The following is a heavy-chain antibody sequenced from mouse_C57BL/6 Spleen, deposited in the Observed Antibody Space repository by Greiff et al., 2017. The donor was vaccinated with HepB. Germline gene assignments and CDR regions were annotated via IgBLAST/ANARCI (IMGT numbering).Heavy chain of an antibody. CDR1: GFTFSSYG. J-gene: IGHJ1*03. CDR2: ISSGGSYT. V-gene: IGHV5-6*01. Sequence: EVQVVESGGDLVKPGGSLKLSCAASGFTFSSYGMSWVRQTPDKRLEWVATISSGGSYTYYPDSVKGRFTISRDNAKNTLYLQMSSRKSEDTAMYYCARHSGSSPYWYFDVWGTGTTVTVSS. CDR3: ARHSGSSPYWYFDV. D-gene: IGHD1-1*01.